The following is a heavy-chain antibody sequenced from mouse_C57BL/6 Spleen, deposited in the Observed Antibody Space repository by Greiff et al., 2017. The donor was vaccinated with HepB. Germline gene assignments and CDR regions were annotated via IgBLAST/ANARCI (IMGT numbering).Heavy chain of an antibody. V-gene: IGHV7-3*01. D-gene: IGHD1-2*01. J-gene: IGHJ1*03. Sequence: EVKLMESGGGLVQPGGSLSLSCAASGFTFTDYYMSWVRQPPGKALEWLGFIRNKANGYTTEYSASVKGRFTISRDNSQSILYLQMNALRAEDSATYYCARSELRLWYFDVWGTGTTVTVSS. CDR2: IRNKANGYTT. CDR3: ARSELRLWYFDV. CDR1: GFTFTDYY.